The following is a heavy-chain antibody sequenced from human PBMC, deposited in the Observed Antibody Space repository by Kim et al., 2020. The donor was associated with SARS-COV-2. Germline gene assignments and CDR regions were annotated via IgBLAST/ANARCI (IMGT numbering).Heavy chain of an antibody. D-gene: IGHD3-22*01. V-gene: IGHV3-13*01. Sequence: GGSLRLSCAASGFTFSSYDMHWVRQATGKGLEWVSAIGTAGDTYYPGSVKGRFTISRENAKNSLYLQMNSLRAGDTAVYYCARGGYDSSGYLPGDVWGQGTTVTVSS. CDR3: ARGGYDSSGYLPGDV. CDR1: GFTFSSYD. CDR2: IGTAGDT. J-gene: IGHJ6*02.